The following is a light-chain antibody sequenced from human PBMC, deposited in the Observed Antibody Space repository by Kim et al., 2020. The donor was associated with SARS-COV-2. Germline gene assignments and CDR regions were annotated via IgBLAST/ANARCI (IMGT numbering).Light chain of an antibody. CDR2: AAS. V-gene: IGKV1-39*01. Sequence: ASVGDGVTITCRASQSTSRYLNWYQQKPGKAPNLLIYAASSLQSGVPSRFSGSGSGTDFTLTISNLQPDDFATYYCQQSYSTPYTFGQGTKLEI. CDR3: QQSYSTPYT. CDR1: QSTSRY. J-gene: IGKJ2*01.